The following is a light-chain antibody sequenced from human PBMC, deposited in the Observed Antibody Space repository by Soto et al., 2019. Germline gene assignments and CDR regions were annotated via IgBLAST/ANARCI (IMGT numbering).Light chain of an antibody. J-gene: IGKJ1*01. CDR2: GAS. Sequence: TVMTQSPGTLSLSPWERATLSCRASQSVTTNMAWYQQKPGQAPRLLIYGASTRATGIPARFSGSGSGTDFTLTISSLQSEDFAVYYCQQYNNWPPWTFGQGTKVDIK. CDR1: QSVTTN. CDR3: QQYNNWPPWT. V-gene: IGKV3-15*01.